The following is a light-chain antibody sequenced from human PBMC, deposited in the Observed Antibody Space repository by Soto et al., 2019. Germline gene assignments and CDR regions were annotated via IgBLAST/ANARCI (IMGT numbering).Light chain of an antibody. V-gene: IGKV3-20*01. CDR1: QSVGSSY. CDR2: GAS. Sequence: EIVLTQSPGTLSLSPGERATLSCRASQSVGSSYLAWYQQKPGQAPRLLIYGASSRATGIPDRFSGSGSGTDFTLTISRLEPEDFAVYYCHQYGTSPCTFGQGTKLEIK. CDR3: HQYGTSPCT. J-gene: IGKJ2*02.